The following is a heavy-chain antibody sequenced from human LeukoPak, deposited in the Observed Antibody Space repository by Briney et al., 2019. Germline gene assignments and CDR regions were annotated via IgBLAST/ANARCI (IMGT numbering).Heavy chain of an antibody. Sequence: SVKVSCKASGGTFSSYAISWLRQAPGQGLEWMGGIIPIFGTVNYAQTFQGRVTMTRDMSTSTDYMELSSLRSEDTAVYYCARDDSVEDTAWWFDPWGQGTLVTVSS. J-gene: IGHJ5*02. D-gene: IGHD4-23*01. CDR3: ARDDSVEDTAWWFDP. CDR2: IIPIFGTV. V-gene: IGHV1-69*05. CDR1: GGTFSSYA.